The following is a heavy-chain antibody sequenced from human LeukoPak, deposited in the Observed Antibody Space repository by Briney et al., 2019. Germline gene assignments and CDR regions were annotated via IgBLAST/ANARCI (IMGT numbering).Heavy chain of an antibody. V-gene: IGHV3-74*01. Sequence: GGSLRLSCAASGFTFSRYWMHWVRQTPGKGLVWVSRINSDGSSTRYADSVKGRFTISRDNSKNTLYLQMNSLRAEDTAVYYCANGYGPRFDYWGQGTLVTVSS. CDR3: ANGYGPRFDY. J-gene: IGHJ4*02. D-gene: IGHD4-17*01. CDR2: INSDGSST. CDR1: GFTFSRYW.